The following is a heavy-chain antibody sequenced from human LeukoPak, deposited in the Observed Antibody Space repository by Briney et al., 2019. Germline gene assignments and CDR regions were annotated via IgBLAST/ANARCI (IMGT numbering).Heavy chain of an antibody. CDR2: INHSGST. CDR1: GGSISSGSYY. CDR3: ARVCAAAGTSWFDP. J-gene: IGHJ5*02. D-gene: IGHD6-13*01. Sequence: PSETLSLTCAVSGGSISSGSYYWSWIRQPPGKGLEWIGEINHSGSTNYNPSLKSRVTISVDTSKNQFSLKLSSVTAADTAVYYCARVCAAAGTSWFDPWGQGTLVTVSS. V-gene: IGHV4-39*07.